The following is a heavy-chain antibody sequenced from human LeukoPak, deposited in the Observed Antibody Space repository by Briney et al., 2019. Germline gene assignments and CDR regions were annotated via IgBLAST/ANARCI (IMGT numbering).Heavy chain of an antibody. CDR2: IYYSGST. J-gene: IGHJ4*02. D-gene: IGHD3-3*01. Sequence: SETLSLTCTVSGGSISSSSYYWGWIRQPPGKGLEWIGSIYYSGSTYYNPSLKSRVTISVDTSKNQFSLKLSSVTAADTAVYYCARIAVNYDFWSGSTPSGEYWGQGTLVTVSS. CDR3: ARIAVNYDFWSGSTPSGEY. V-gene: IGHV4-39*01. CDR1: GGSISSSSYY.